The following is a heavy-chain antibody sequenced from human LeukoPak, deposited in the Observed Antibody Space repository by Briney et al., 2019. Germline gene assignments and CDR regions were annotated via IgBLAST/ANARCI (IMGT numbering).Heavy chain of an antibody. D-gene: IGHD2-2*01. CDR2: IRGSGTGT. J-gene: IGHJ6*03. Sequence: PGGSLRLSCAASGFTLSSYSMSWVRQAPGKGLEWVSSIRGSGTGTHYADSVKGRFTISRDNSKNTLYLQMNSLKVEDTAVYYCAGRYCSSTSCYYYYYYYMDVWGKGTTVTVSS. CDR1: GFTLSSYS. V-gene: IGHV3-23*01. CDR3: AGRYCSSTSCYYYYYYYMDV.